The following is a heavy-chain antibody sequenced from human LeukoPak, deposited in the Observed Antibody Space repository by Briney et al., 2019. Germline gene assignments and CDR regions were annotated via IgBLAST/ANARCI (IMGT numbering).Heavy chain of an antibody. J-gene: IGHJ4*02. CDR2: IYPGDSDT. Sequence: GGSLRLSCAASGYSFTSYWIGWVRQMPGKGLEWMGIIYPGDSDTRYSPSFQGQVTISADKSISTAYLQWSSLKASDTAMYYCARISYCSSTSCYFDYWGQGTLVTVSS. CDR1: GYSFTSYW. D-gene: IGHD2-2*01. V-gene: IGHV5-51*01. CDR3: ARISYCSSTSCYFDY.